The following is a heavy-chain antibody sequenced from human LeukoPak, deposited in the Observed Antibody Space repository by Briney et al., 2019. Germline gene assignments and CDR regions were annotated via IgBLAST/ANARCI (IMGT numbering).Heavy chain of an antibody. CDR3: AKDSTGGNFDY. CDR2: ISGSGGST. CDR1: GFTFIIYA. Sequence: GGSLRLSCAASGFTFIIYAMSWARHAPGKGLECVSAISGSGGSTYYADSVKGRLTISRDHSNNTLYLQMNSQRAEDTAVYYCAKDSTGGNFDYWGQGTLVTVSS. J-gene: IGHJ4*02. D-gene: IGHD2-8*02. V-gene: IGHV3-23*01.